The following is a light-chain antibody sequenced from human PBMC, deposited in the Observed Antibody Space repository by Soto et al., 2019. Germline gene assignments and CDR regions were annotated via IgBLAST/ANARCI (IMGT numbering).Light chain of an antibody. CDR1: QSITSSY. CDR2: GAS. V-gene: IGKV3-20*01. Sequence: EIVLTQSQGTLSLSPVERATLXWRASQSITSSYLAWYQQKPGQAPRLLIYGASRRATGIPDRFSGSGSGTDFTLTISRLEPEDSAVYYCQQYNNWPPSITFGQGTRLEIK. J-gene: IGKJ5*01. CDR3: QQYNNWPPSIT.